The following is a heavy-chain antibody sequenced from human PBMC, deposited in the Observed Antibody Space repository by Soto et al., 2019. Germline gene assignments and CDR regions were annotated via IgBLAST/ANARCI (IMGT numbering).Heavy chain of an antibody. CDR2: INSDGSST. CDR1: GFTFSSYW. V-gene: IGHV3-74*01. J-gene: IGHJ6*02. CDR3: ARGDYYGSAWADYYYYYGMDV. D-gene: IGHD3-10*01. Sequence: GGSLRLSCAASGFTFSSYWMHWVRQAPGKGLVWVSRINSDGSSTSYADSVKGRFTISRDNAKNTLYLQMNSLRAEDTAVYYCARGDYYGSAWADYYYYYGMDVWGQGTTVTVSS.